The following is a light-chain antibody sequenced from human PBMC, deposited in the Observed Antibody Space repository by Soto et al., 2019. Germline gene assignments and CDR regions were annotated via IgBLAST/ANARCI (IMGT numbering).Light chain of an antibody. CDR2: KTS. CDR3: QHWHDYSWT. CDR1: QSISIW. J-gene: IGKJ1*01. V-gene: IGKV1-5*03. Sequence: DIPMTQSPSTLSASVGDRVTITCQASQSISIWLAWYQQKPGKAPNLLIYKTSSLETGVPSRFSGSGSGTEFTLTISSLQPDDFATYYCQHWHDYSWTFGQGTKVEVK.